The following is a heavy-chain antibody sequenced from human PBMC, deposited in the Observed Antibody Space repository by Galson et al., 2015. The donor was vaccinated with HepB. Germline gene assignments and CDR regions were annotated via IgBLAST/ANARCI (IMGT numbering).Heavy chain of an antibody. Sequence: SVKVSCKASGYTFSSYGISWVRQAPGQGLEWMGWISPNNGNANYAQRLQGRVTMTTDTSTSTAYMELRSLRSDDTAVYYCARDGNSDREIDSRGQGTLVTVSS. CDR1: GYTFSSYG. J-gene: IGHJ4*02. CDR3: ARDGNSDREIDS. CDR2: ISPNNGNA. D-gene: IGHD2/OR15-2a*01. V-gene: IGHV1-18*01.